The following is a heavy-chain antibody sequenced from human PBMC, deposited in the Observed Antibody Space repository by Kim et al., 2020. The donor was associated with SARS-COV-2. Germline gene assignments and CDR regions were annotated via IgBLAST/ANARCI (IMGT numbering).Heavy chain of an antibody. Sequence: SVKGRFTISRDNSKNTLYLQMNSLRAEDTAVYYCAFTALVGATTAEYFQHWGQGTLVTVSS. J-gene: IGHJ1*01. V-gene: IGHV3-30*03. CDR3: AFTALVGATTAEYFQH. D-gene: IGHD1-26*01.